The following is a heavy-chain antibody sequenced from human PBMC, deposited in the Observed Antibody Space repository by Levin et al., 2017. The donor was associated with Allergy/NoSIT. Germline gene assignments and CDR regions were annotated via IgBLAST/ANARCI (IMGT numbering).Heavy chain of an antibody. Sequence: GGSLRLSCSASGFTFSSYNMHWVRQAPGKGLEYVSAITSNGGSTFYAGSVKGRFSIFRDNSKNTLYLQMSSLRLEDTAVYHCVKAGGITGNYWGQGTLVTVSS. CDR1: GFTFSSYN. D-gene: IGHD1-14*01. J-gene: IGHJ4*02. CDR3: VKAGGITGNY. CDR2: ITSNGGST. V-gene: IGHV3-64D*06.